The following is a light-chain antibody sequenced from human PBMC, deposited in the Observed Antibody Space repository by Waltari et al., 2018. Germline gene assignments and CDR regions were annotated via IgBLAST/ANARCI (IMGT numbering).Light chain of an antibody. Sequence: QSALTQPAPVSGSPGQSITISCTGTSSAVGSYNLVSWYQQHPGKASKLMIDEVSKRPSGVSNRFSGSKSGNTASLTISGLQAEDEADYYCCSYAGSSTFVFGGGTKLTVL. CDR1: SSAVGSYNL. V-gene: IGLV2-23*02. CDR2: EVS. J-gene: IGLJ2*01. CDR3: CSYAGSSTFV.